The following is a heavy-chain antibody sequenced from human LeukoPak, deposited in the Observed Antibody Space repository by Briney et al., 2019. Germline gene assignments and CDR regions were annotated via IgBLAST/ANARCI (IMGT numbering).Heavy chain of an antibody. V-gene: IGHV3-23*01. D-gene: IGHD4-11*01. CDR2: ISGSGDKT. Sequence: GGSLRLSYAASGFTFSSYAMSWVRRAPGKGLEWDSLISGSGDKTYYADSVKGRFTISRDNSKNTLYLQVNSLRADDTAVYYCAKDDPNDYKPWIYWGQGTLVIVSS. CDR1: GFTFSSYA. CDR3: AKDDPNDYKPWIY. J-gene: IGHJ4*02.